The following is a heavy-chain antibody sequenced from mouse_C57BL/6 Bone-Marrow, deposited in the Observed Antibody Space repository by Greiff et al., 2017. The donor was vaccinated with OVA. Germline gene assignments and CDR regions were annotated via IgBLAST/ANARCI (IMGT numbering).Heavy chain of an antibody. Sequence: QVQLQQSGAELARPGASVKLSCKASGYTFTSYGISWVKQRTGPGLEWIGEIYPRSGNTYYNEKFKGKATLTADKSSSTAYMELRSLTSEDSAVYFCVYGSSYLAWFAYWGQGTLVTVSA. CDR2: IYPRSGNT. J-gene: IGHJ3*01. CDR1: GYTFTSYG. CDR3: VYGSSYLAWFAY. D-gene: IGHD1-1*01. V-gene: IGHV1-81*01.